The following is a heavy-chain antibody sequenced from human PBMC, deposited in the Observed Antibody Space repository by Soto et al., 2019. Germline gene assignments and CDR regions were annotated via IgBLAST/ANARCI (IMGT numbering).Heavy chain of an antibody. D-gene: IGHD2-21*01. CDR3: ARGGISHWAYFYYMDV. CDR2: INHLGSI. Sequence: QVQLQQWGAGLLKPSETLSLTCVVSGGSLSDYFWSWIRQPPGMALEWIGEINHLGSINYNPSLNSRVTTSVDTSKNQFSLTLNSVTAADTATYYCARGGISHWAYFYYMDVWDRGTTVTVSS. J-gene: IGHJ6*03. CDR1: GGSLSDYF. V-gene: IGHV4-34*01.